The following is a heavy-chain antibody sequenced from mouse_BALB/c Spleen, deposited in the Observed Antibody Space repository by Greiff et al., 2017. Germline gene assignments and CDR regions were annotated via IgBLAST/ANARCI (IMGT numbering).Heavy chain of an antibody. CDR2: IFPGTGTT. CDR1: GYTFTSYW. D-gene: IGHD1-1*01. CDR3: ARYYGSSYAMDY. Sequence: QVQLKQSGAELVKPGASVKLSCKTSGYTFTSYWIQWVKQRPGQGLGWIGEIFPGTGTTYYNEKFKGKATLTIDTSSSTAYMQLSSLTSEDSAVYFCARYYGSSYAMDYWGQGTSVTVSS. V-gene: IGHV1S132*01. J-gene: IGHJ4*01.